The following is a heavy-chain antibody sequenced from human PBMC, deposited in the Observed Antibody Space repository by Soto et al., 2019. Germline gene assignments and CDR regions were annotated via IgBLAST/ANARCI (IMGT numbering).Heavy chain of an antibody. CDR2: IRSKANSYAT. J-gene: IGHJ6*02. CDR3: TSHYSSGWHGYYYYGMDV. D-gene: IGHD6-19*01. V-gene: IGHV3-73*01. CDR1: GFTFSGSA. Sequence: XESLSLSCAASGFTFSGSAMHWVRQASGKGLEWVGRIRSKANSYATAYAASVKGRFTISRDDSKNTAYLQMDSLRTEDTAVYYCTSHYSSGWHGYYYYGMDVWGQGTTVTVSS.